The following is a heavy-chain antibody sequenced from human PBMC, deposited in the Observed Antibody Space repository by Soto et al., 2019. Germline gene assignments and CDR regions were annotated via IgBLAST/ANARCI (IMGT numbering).Heavy chain of an antibody. CDR2: INPSGGST. Sequence: ASVKVSCKASGYTFTSYYMHWVRQAPGQGLEWMGIINPSGGSTSYAQKFQGRVTMTRDTSTSTVYMELSSLRSEDTAVYYCARDGPYWSGGSCYSALRFDYWGQGTLVTVSS. CDR3: ARDGPYWSGGSCYSALRFDY. D-gene: IGHD2-15*01. CDR1: GYTFTSYY. V-gene: IGHV1-46*01. J-gene: IGHJ4*02.